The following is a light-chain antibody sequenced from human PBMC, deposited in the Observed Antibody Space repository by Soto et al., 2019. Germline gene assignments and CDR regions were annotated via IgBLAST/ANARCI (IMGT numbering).Light chain of an antibody. CDR1: QSISDT. Sequence: EIVMTQSPATLSVAPGGRATLSCRASQSISDTLAWYQQKPGQAPRLLIYDASARATGVPARFSGSGSGTEFTLTISSVQSEDFTVYYCQQCDNWPPITFGQGTRLEI. J-gene: IGKJ5*01. V-gene: IGKV3-15*01. CDR2: DAS. CDR3: QQCDNWPPIT.